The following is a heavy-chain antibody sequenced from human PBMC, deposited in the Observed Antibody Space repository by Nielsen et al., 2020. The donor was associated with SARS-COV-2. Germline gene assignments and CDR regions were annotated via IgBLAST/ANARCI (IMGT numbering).Heavy chain of an antibody. J-gene: IGHJ6*03. CDR2: VTQTGTN. V-gene: IGHV4-4*01. D-gene: IGHD2-2*01. Sequence: GSLRLSCAVSGGSVSSSAWWTWVRQSPGQGLEWIGEVTQTGTNNYNPSLKGRVTLSMDKSKSQFSMRLTSVSAADTAVYFCARGDLVVVPSPVLGLGPIFYYFSLDVWGKGTTVIVSS. CDR3: ARGDLVVVPSPVLGLGPIFYYFSLDV. CDR1: GGSVSSSAW.